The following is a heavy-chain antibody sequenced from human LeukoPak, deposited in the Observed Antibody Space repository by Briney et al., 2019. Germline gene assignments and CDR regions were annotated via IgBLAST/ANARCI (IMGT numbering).Heavy chain of an antibody. V-gene: IGHV1-2*02. Sequence: GSSVKVSCKASGGTFSSYAISWVRQAPGQGLEWMGWINPNSGGTNYAQKFQGRVTMTRDTSISTAYMELSRLRSDDTAVYYCARVALGQLWFLDYWGQGTLVTVSS. CDR2: INPNSGGT. CDR1: GGTFSSYA. D-gene: IGHD5-18*01. J-gene: IGHJ4*02. CDR3: ARVALGQLWFLDY.